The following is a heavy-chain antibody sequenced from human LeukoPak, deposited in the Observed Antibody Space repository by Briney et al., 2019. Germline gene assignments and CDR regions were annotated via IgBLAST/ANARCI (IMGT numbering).Heavy chain of an antibody. Sequence: PGGSLRLSCAASGFTFSTYEMNWVRQAPGKGLEWVSYISSSGSTIYYADSVKGRFTISRDNAENSLYLQMNSLRAEDTAIYYCATKVAGTSHFSYWGQGTRVAVSS. J-gene: IGHJ4*02. CDR3: ATKVAGTSHFSY. CDR2: ISSSGSTI. CDR1: GFTFSTYE. D-gene: IGHD6-19*01. V-gene: IGHV3-48*03.